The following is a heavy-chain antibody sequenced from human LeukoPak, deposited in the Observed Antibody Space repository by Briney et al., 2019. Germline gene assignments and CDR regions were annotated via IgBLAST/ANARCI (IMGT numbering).Heavy chain of an antibody. D-gene: IGHD1-26*01. Sequence: GGSLRLSCAASGFTFSSYSMNWVRQAPGKGLEWVSSISSSSSYIYYADLVKGRFTISRDNAKNSLYLQMNSLRAEDTAVYYCARVLERAFDIWGQGTMVTVSS. CDR2: ISSSSSYI. V-gene: IGHV3-21*01. J-gene: IGHJ3*02. CDR3: ARVLERAFDI. CDR1: GFTFSSYS.